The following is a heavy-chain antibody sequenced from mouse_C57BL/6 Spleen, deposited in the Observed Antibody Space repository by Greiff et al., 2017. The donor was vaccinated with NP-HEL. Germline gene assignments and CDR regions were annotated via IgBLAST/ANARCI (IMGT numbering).Heavy chain of an antibody. CDR2: ISSGSSTI. J-gene: IGHJ4*01. V-gene: IGHV5-17*01. CDR3: AGHDYYAMDY. Sequence: EVKLVESGGGLVKPGGSLKLSCAASGFTFSDYGMHWVRQAPEKGLEWVAYISSGSSTIYYADTVKGRFTISRDNAKNTLFLQMTSLRSEDTAMYYCAGHDYYAMDYWGQGTSVTVSS. CDR1: GFTFSDYG.